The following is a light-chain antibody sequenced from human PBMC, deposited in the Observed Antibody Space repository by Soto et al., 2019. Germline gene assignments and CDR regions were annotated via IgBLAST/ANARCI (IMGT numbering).Light chain of an antibody. Sequence: QSVLTQPASVSGSPGQSIAISCTGTSSDVGGYDYVSWYQQQPDKAPKLMIYEVTKRPSGVSNRFSGSKSGNTASLTISGLQAEDEADYYCSSHTCGSTRVFGTGTKVTVL. CDR2: EVT. V-gene: IGLV2-14*01. CDR1: SSDVGGYDY. J-gene: IGLJ1*01. CDR3: SSHTCGSTRV.